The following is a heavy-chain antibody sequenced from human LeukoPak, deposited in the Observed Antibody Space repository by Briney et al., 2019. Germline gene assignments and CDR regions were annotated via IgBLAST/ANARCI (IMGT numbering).Heavy chain of an antibody. CDR2: ISYDGSNK. J-gene: IGHJ4*02. D-gene: IGHD6-13*01. Sequence: SCKASGYTFTSYGISWVRQAPGKGLEWVSLISYDGSNKYNADSVKGRFTISRDNSKNTLYLQMNSLRAEDTAVYYCARDSWDSSSWYRHFDYWGQGTPVTVSS. CDR1: GYTFTSYG. V-gene: IGHV3-30-3*01. CDR3: ARDSWDSSSWYRHFDY.